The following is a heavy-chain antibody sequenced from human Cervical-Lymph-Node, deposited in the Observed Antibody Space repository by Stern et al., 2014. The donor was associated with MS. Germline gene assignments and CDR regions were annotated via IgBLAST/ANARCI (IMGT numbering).Heavy chain of an antibody. CDR1: GYLFDDYW. J-gene: IGHJ4*02. D-gene: IGHD5-12*01. Sequence: EVQLVESGAEVKKPGESLKISCEASGYLFDDYWIGWVRQMSGRGLELVAIIFPRDSNTRYSPSVQGPVTISADKSISTAYLHWSSLKASDTAIYYCARSPATPSGYDRFDYWGQGALVTVSS. CDR3: ARSPATPSGYDRFDY. V-gene: IGHV5-51*03. CDR2: IFPRDSNT.